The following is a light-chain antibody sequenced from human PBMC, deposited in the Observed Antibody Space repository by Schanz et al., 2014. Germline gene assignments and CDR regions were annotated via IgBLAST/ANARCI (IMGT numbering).Light chain of an antibody. CDR2: GNN. Sequence: QSVLTQPSSVSGAPGQRVTISCTGSSSNIGAGYDVHWYQQLPGTAPKLLIYGNNNRPSGVPDRFSGSKSGTSASLTISGLQAEDEADYYCSSYTITTTWVFGGGTKLTVL. V-gene: IGLV1-40*01. J-gene: IGLJ3*02. CDR3: SSYTITTTWV. CDR1: SSNIGAGYD.